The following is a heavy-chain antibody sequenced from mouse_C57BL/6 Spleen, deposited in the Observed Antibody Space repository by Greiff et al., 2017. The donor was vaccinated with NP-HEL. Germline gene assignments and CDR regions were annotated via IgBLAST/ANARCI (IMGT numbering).Heavy chain of an antibody. CDR2: IYPGDGDT. D-gene: IGHD1-1*01. V-gene: IGHV1-82*01. CDR1: GYAFSSSW. CDR3: ARAVVGYFEV. Sequence: VQLQQSGPELVKPGASVKISCKASGYAFSSSWMNWVKQRSGKGLEWIGRIYPGDGDTNYNGKFKGKATTTADNSSSTAYMHLSSLTSEDSSVYFCARAVVGYFEVWGTGTTVTVSS. J-gene: IGHJ1*03.